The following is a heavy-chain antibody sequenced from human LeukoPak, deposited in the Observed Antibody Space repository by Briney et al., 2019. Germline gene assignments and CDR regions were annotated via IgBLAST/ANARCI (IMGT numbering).Heavy chain of an antibody. CDR1: GGSISSSDSY. D-gene: IGHD3-16*02. Sequence: SETLSLTCTVSGGSISSSDSYWGWIRQPPGKGLEWIGNIYYSGTTYYNPSLKSRVAISVDTSKNHFSLKLSSVTAADTAVYYCARVPNTGLGELSPKLFYYYYYMDVWGKGTTVTVSS. V-gene: IGHV4-39*07. J-gene: IGHJ6*03. CDR2: IYYSGTT. CDR3: ARVPNTGLGELSPKLFYYYYYMDV.